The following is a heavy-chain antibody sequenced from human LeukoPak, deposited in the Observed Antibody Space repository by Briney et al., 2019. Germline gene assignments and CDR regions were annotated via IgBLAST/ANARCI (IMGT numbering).Heavy chain of an antibody. CDR3: RVQLARRGDFDY. J-gene: IGHJ4*02. CDR1: GGSISSSSYY. V-gene: IGHV4-39*01. Sequence: SETLSLTCAVSGGSISSSSYYWGWIRQPPGKGLEWIGSIYYSRSTYYNPSLKSRVTIAVDTSKNQFSLKLSSVTAADTAVYYCRVQLARRGDFDYWGQGTLVTVSS. D-gene: IGHD5-18*01. CDR2: IYYSRST.